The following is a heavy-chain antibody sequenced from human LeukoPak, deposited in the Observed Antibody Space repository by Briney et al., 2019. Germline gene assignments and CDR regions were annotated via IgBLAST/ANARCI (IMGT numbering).Heavy chain of an antibody. D-gene: IGHD3-3*02. V-gene: IGHV3-23*01. CDR1: GFTFSDSA. Sequence: GGSLRLSCAASGFTFSDSAMNWVRQAPGQGLEWVSLISFSGGNTYYADSMKGRFTISRDNYKDTLYLQMNSLRAEDTAMYYCARDIEFSTWGLGTMVTVSS. CDR2: ISFSGGNT. CDR3: ARDIEFST. J-gene: IGHJ3*01.